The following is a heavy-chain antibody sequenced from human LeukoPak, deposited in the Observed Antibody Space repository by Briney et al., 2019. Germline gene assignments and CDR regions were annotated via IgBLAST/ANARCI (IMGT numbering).Heavy chain of an antibody. V-gene: IGHV4-61*02. CDR2: IYTSGST. CDR1: GGSISSGSYY. J-gene: IGHJ6*03. D-gene: IGHD4-11*01. Sequence: SQTLSLTCTVSGGSISSGSYYWSWIRQPAGKGLEWIGRIYTSGSTNYNPSLKSRVTISVDTSKNQFSLKLSSVTAADTAVYYCATEHSSYYYYYYMDVWGKGTTVTASS. CDR3: ATEHSSYYYYYYMDV.